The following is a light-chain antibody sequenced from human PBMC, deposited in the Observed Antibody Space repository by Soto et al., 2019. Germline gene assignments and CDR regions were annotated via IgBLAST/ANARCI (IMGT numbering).Light chain of an antibody. V-gene: IGKV3-15*01. CDR2: GAS. CDR1: HSISTN. Sequence: EIIMTQSPATLSVSPGEGATLSCRTSHSISTNLAWYQHKRGQSPRLLVYGASTRATGVPARFSGSWSGAESTLSISSLQSEDFAVYYGQQYNSWPTFGGGTKVESK. J-gene: IGKJ4*01. CDR3: QQYNSWPT.